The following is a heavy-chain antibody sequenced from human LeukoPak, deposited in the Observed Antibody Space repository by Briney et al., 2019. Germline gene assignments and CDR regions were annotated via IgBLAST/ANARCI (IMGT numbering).Heavy chain of an antibody. Sequence: PGGSLRLPCAASGFIFRSYAMTWVRQAPGKGLEWVSAITSSGGGTYYADSVKGRFTISRDNSKNTLYLQMNSLRAEDTAVYYCAKDSYTNYGYFDYWGQGTLVTVSS. CDR2: ITSSGGGT. CDR3: AKDSYTNYGYFDY. V-gene: IGHV3-23*01. CDR1: GFIFRSYA. J-gene: IGHJ4*02. D-gene: IGHD3-10*01.